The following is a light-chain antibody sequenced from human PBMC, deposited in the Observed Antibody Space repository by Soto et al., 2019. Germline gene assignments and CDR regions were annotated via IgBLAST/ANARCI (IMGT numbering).Light chain of an antibody. CDR3: SSYAVSSNV. V-gene: IGLV2-8*01. J-gene: IGLJ1*01. CDR1: SSDVGAYIY. CDR2: EVS. Sequence: QSVLTQPPSASGSPGQSVTISCTGTSSDVGAYIYVSWYQQHPGKAPKLVIYEVSKRPPGVPDRFSGSRSGNTASLTVSGLQAEDEADYYCSSYAVSSNVFGTGTKVTVL.